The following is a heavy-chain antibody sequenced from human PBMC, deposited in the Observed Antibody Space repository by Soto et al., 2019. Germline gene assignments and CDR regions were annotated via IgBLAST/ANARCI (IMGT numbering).Heavy chain of an antibody. CDR3: ARGSRSARFGELLKDYGMDV. J-gene: IGHJ6*02. V-gene: IGHV4-31*03. CDR2: IYYSGST. D-gene: IGHD3-10*01. CDR1: GGSISSGGYY. Sequence: SETLSLTCTVSGGSISSGGYYWSWIRQHPGKGLEWIGYIYYSGSTYYNPSLKSRVTISVDTSKNQFSLKLSSVTAADTAVYYCARGSRSARFGELLKDYGMDVWGQGTTVTVSS.